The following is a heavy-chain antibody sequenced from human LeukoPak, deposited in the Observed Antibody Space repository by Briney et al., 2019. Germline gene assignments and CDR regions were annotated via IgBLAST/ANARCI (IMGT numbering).Heavy chain of an antibody. CDR2: IYPGDSDS. V-gene: IGHV5-51*01. J-gene: IGHJ6*02. CDR1: GYSFTCYW. D-gene: IGHD3-3*01. Sequence: GESLKISCKGSGYSFTCYWIGWVRQMPGKGLERMGIIYPGDSDSRYSPSFQGQVTISADKSISTAYLQWSSLKASDTAMYYCARSSPERVPYYDFCSGYSTSNDHYGMDVWGQGTTVTVSS. CDR3: ARSSPERVPYYDFCSGYSTSNDHYGMDV.